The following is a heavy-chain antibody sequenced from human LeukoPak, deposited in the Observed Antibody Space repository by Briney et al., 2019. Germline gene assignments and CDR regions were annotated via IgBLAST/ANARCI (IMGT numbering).Heavy chain of an antibody. CDR1: GLIFSSYA. Sequence: LTGGSLRLSCAASGLIFSSYAMTWVRQAPGKGLEWVSSFDLYGGTTHYADSVKGRFTISRDNSKNTLYLQMTSLRADDTAVYYCVKDSSTTSWYFAFDVWGQGTMVAVSS. J-gene: IGHJ3*01. V-gene: IGHV3-23*01. CDR3: VKDSSTTSWYFAFDV. CDR2: FDLYGGTT. D-gene: IGHD2-2*01.